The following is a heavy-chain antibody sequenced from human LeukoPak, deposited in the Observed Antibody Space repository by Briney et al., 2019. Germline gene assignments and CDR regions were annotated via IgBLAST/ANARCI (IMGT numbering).Heavy chain of an antibody. J-gene: IGHJ4*02. CDR2: ISYDGSNK. CDR3: ARDFITMIPTLDY. D-gene: IGHD3-22*01. Sequence: GGSLRLSCAASGFTFSSYAIHWVRQAPGKGLEWVAVISYDGSNKYYADSVKGRFTISRDNSKNTLYLQMNSLRAEDTAVFHCARDFITMIPTLDYWGQGTLVTVSS. CDR1: GFTFSSYA. V-gene: IGHV3-30-3*01.